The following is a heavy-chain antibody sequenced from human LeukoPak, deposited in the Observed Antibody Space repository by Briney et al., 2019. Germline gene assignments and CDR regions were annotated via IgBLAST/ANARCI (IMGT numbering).Heavy chain of an antibody. V-gene: IGHV4-30-2*01. CDR1: GGSISSGGYS. D-gene: IGHD3-10*01. CDR3: ARKENVYYYFDY. J-gene: IGHJ4*02. CDR2: IYHSGST. Sequence: KPSETLSLTCAVSGGSISSGGYSWSWIWQPPGKGLEWIGYIYHSGSTYYNPSLKSRVTISVDRSKNQFSLKLSSVTAVDTAVYYCARKENVYYYFDYWGQGTLVTVSS.